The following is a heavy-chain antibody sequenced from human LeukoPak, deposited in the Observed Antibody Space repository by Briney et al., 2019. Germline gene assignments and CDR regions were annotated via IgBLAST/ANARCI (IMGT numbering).Heavy chain of an antibody. Sequence: ASVKVSCKASGYTFTSYGISWVRQAPGQGLEWMGWINPNSGGTNYAQKFQGRVTMTRDTSISTAYMELSRLRSDDTAVYYCARGAMVRGVIIWGDYFDYWGQGTLVTVSS. CDR1: GYTFTSYG. CDR2: INPNSGGT. J-gene: IGHJ4*02. V-gene: IGHV1-2*02. D-gene: IGHD3-10*01. CDR3: ARGAMVRGVIIWGDYFDY.